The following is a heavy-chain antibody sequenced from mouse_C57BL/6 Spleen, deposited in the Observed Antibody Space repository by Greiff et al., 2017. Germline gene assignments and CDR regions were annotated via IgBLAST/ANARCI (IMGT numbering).Heavy chain of an antibody. Sequence: QVQLQQPGAELVKPGASVKLSCKASGYTFTSYWMHWVKQRPGQGLEWIGMIHPNSGSTNYNEKFKSKATLTLDKSSSTAYMQLSSLTSEDSAVYYCARFDYDGNYAMDYWGQGTSVTVSS. D-gene: IGHD2-4*01. CDR1: GYTFTSYW. J-gene: IGHJ4*01. V-gene: IGHV1-64*01. CDR3: ARFDYDGNYAMDY. CDR2: IHPNSGST.